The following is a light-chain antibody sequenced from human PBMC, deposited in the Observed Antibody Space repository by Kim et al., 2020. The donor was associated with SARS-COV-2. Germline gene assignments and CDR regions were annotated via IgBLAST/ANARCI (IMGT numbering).Light chain of an antibody. CDR2: DAS. J-gene: IGKJ5*01. V-gene: IGKV1-33*01. Sequence: DIQMTQFPSSLSASVGDRVTITCQASQDISNYLNWYQQKPGKAPKVLIYDASNLATGVPSRFSGIGSGTDFTFTISSLQPEDVATYFCQQCDNLPITFGQGTRLEIK. CDR1: QDISNY. CDR3: QQCDNLPIT.